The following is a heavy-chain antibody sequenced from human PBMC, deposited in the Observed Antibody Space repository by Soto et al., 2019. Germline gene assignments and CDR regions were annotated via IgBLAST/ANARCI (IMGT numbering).Heavy chain of an antibody. CDR2: IYPGDSHT. CDR1: RYTFPNYW. J-gene: IGHJ4*02. CDR3: ARGVGGNLVYFDF. V-gene: IGHV5-51*01. Sequence: EPLKLSWGGSRYTFPNYWITSVRHMPGKGLEWMGIIYPGDSHTTYSPSFQGQVTISADKSISTAYMQWISLKASDTAIYYWARGVGGNLVYFDFWGQGTVVTVYS. D-gene: IGHD2-15*01.